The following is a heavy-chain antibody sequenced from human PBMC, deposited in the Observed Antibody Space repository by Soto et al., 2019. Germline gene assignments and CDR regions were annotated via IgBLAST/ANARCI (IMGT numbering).Heavy chain of an antibody. Sequence: SETLSLTCAVFGGSFSGSYWSWIRDSPEKGLEWIGEITNSGSTYYNPSLKSRVTISGDTSKNQFSLEVRSVTAADTAVYFCARGRTAIATRWFDSWGQGTLVTVSS. J-gene: IGHJ5*01. CDR2: ITNSGST. D-gene: IGHD1-1*01. CDR3: ARGRTAIATRWFDS. CDR1: GGSFSGSY. V-gene: IGHV4-34*01.